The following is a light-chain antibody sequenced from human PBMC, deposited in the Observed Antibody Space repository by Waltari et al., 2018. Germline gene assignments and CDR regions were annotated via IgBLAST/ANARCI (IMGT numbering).Light chain of an antibody. V-gene: IGLV1-47*01. CDR3: ASWDESHYV. CDR1: RANLGRPY. J-gene: IGLJ1*01. Sequence: QSVLTQPPSVSATPGQRVTTSCSGRRANLGRPYPYWYQPPPGTAPQLLIYRNHERPSRVPDRFAASKYGTTASLVINELRSEDEGIYYCASWDESHYVFGPGTTVTVL. CDR2: RNH.